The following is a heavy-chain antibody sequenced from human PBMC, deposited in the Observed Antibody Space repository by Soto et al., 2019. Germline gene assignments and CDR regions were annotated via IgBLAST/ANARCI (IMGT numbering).Heavy chain of an antibody. D-gene: IGHD1-26*01. Sequence: PGGSLRLSCAASGFSFTTYVMHWVRQAPGKGLEWVAVISHGGSYKYYGDAVKGRFTISRDTSKNAVYLEMNSLRPEDTAVYYCAKGLLAIVGTTLPRDAFNIWGQGTMVTVSS. V-gene: IGHV3-30*18. J-gene: IGHJ3*02. CDR3: AKGLLAIVGTTLPRDAFNI. CDR1: GFSFTTYV. CDR2: ISHGGSYK.